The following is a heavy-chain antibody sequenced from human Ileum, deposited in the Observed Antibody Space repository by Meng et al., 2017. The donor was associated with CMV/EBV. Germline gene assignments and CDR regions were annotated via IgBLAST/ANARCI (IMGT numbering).Heavy chain of an antibody. CDR1: GFTFGAYY. D-gene: IGHD4-17*01. CDR3: LRCNYGFDY. Sequence: QVQLVESGGDLVKPGGSLRLFCAASGFTFGAYYMAWVRQAPGKGLEWVSYITGSGNTIYYADSVKGRFTISRDNAKSSLYLEINSLRAEDTAVYYCLRCNYGFDYWGQGTLVTVSS. J-gene: IGHJ4*02. CDR2: ITGSGNTI. V-gene: IGHV3-11*01.